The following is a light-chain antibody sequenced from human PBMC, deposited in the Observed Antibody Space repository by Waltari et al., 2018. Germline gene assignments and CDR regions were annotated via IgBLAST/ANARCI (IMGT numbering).Light chain of an antibody. CDR3: QHRDNWLFT. J-gene: IGKJ3*01. CDR2: NSS. V-gene: IGKV3-11*01. Sequence: EIVLTQAPATLSFSPGDRATLSCRASTSIQTFLAWYQQKPGQAPRLLIYNSSLRASGVPVRFSGSGSGTDFTLTISHLEPEDFAFYFCQHRDNWLFTFGPGTKVEIK. CDR1: TSIQTF.